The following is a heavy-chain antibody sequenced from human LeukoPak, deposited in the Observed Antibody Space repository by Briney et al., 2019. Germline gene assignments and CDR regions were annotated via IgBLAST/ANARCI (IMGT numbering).Heavy chain of an antibody. J-gene: IGHJ4*02. CDR2: MYLGGTT. D-gene: IGHD6-19*01. V-gene: IGHV4-4*02. Sequence: SGTLSLTCIVSGGSISSLNLWSWLRPPPGKGLEWIGEMYLGGTTNFKPSLKSRVTILIDKSKNQLSLQLTSVTAADTAVYYCAGLEGRYSTDWFYFFDYWGQGALVTVSS. CDR1: GGSISSLNL. CDR3: AGLEGRYSTDWFYFFDY.